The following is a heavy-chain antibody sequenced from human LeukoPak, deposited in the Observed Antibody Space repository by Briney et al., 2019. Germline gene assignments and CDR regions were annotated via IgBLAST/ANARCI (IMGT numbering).Heavy chain of an antibody. Sequence: KPSETLSLTCTVSGGSISSYYWSWIRQPPGKGLEWTGYIYYRGSTNYNLSLRSRVTISVETSKNQFSLKLSSVTAADTAVYYCARALLLSMAFDYWGQGTLVTVSS. CDR2: IYYRGST. V-gene: IGHV4-59*01. CDR1: GGSISSYY. CDR3: ARALLLSMAFDY. J-gene: IGHJ4*02. D-gene: IGHD2/OR15-2a*01.